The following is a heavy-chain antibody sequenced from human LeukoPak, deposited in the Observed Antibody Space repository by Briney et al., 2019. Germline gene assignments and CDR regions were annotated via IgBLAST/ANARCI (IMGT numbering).Heavy chain of an antibody. J-gene: IGHJ3*02. D-gene: IGHD1-14*01. CDR2: IYYSGNT. CDR1: GGSISSYY. Sequence: SETLSLTCAVSGGSISSYYWSWIRQPPGKGLEWIAYIYYSGNTNYNPSFKDRVTISVDTSKNQFSLKLSSLAAADTAIYYCARQPPATAAFDIWGQGTMVTVSS. CDR3: ARQPPATAAFDI. V-gene: IGHV4-59*08.